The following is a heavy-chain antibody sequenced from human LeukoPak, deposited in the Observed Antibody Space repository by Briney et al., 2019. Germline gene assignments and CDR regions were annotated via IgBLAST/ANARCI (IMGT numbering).Heavy chain of an antibody. V-gene: IGHV4-34*01. CDR3: AREVVAGTVDY. Sequence: SETRSLTCAVYGASFRNYYWSWIRQTPGKGLEWIGEIDHSGSTNYNLSLGSRVTISLDTSKNQFSLKLTSVTAADTAVYYCAREVVAGTVDYWGQGTLVTVSS. J-gene: IGHJ4*02. D-gene: IGHD6-19*01. CDR1: GASFRNYY. CDR2: IDHSGST.